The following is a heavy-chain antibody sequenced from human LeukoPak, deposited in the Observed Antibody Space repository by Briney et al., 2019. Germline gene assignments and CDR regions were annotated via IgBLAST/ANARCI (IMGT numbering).Heavy chain of an antibody. J-gene: IGHJ4*02. Sequence: ASVKVSCMASGYTFTSYAMHWVRQAPGQRLEWMGWINAGNGNTKYSQKFQGRVTITRDTSASTAYMELSSLRSEDTAVYYCARIRSWNSGYDSLDYWGQGTLVTVSS. CDR1: GYTFTSYA. CDR3: ARIRSWNSGYDSLDY. D-gene: IGHD5-12*01. V-gene: IGHV1-3*01. CDR2: INAGNGNT.